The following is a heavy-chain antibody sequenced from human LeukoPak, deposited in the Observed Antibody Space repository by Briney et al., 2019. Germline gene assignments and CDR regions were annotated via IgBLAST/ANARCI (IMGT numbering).Heavy chain of an antibody. D-gene: IGHD1-7*01. Sequence: ASVKVSCKASGYTFTGYYMHWVRQAPGQGLEWMGRINPNSGGTNYAQKFQGRVTMTRDTSISTAYMELSRLRSDDTAVYYCARISRITGTLYWFDPWGQGTLVTVSS. J-gene: IGHJ5*02. CDR3: ARISRITGTLYWFDP. V-gene: IGHV1-2*06. CDR1: GYTFTGYY. CDR2: INPNSGGT.